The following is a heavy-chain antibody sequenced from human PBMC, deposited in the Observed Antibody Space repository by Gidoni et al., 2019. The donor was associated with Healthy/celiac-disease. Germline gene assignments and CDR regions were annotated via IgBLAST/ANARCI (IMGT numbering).Heavy chain of an antibody. Sequence: EVQLVESGGGLVKPGGSLRLSCAASGFTFSSYSMNWVRQAPGKGLEWVSSISSSSSYIYYADSVKGRFTISRDNAKNSLYLQMNSLRAEDTAVYYCARDPRASGCSGGSCRYYYYGMDVGGQGTTVTVSS. CDR2: ISSSSSYI. J-gene: IGHJ6*02. CDR1: GFTFSSYS. D-gene: IGHD2-15*01. V-gene: IGHV3-21*01. CDR3: ARDPRASGCSGGSCRYYYYGMDV.